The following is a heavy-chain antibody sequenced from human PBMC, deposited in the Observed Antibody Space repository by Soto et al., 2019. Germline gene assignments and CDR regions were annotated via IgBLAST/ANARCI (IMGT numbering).Heavy chain of an antibody. CDR2: IYYGGST. V-gene: IGHV4-59*08. CDR1: GGSISSYY. CDR3: AKNWNWGSLVH. J-gene: IGHJ4*02. Sequence: SETLSLTCTVSGGSISSYYWSWIRQPPGKGLEWIGYIYYGGSTNYNPSHKSRITISVDTPKNQFSLKLSSVTAADTAVYYCAKNWNWGSLVHWGQGTLVTVSS. D-gene: IGHD7-27*01.